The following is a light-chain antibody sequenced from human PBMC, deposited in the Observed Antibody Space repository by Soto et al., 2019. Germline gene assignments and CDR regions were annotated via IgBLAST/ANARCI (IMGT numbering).Light chain of an antibody. CDR1: QGIRND. Sequence: DIQMTQSPSSLSSSLGDRVTITCRASQGIRNDLGWYQQKPGKAPKRLIYAASSLQSGVPSRFSGSVSGTEGNITVCGKKVDEGSTDYGLPRKSYTRTFHQGTKVDIK. CDR3: LPRKSYTRT. CDR2: AAS. V-gene: IGKV1-17*01. J-gene: IGKJ1*01.